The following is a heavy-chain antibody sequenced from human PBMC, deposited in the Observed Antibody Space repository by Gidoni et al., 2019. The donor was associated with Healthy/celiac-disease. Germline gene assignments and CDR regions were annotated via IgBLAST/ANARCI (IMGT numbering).Heavy chain of an antibody. V-gene: IGHV3-43D*03. Sequence: EVKLVASGGVVVQPGGARRLSGAASGCTLEDDAMHWERQAPGRGLEWFSLIRCDGGIAYYADSVKGRFTISRDNSKISLYLQMNSLRAEDTALYYCAKDIFSGGYGDYPGHSGDAFDIWGQGTMVTVSS. CDR3: AKDIFSGGYGDYPGHSGDAFDI. J-gene: IGHJ3*02. CDR1: GCTLEDDA. D-gene: IGHD4-17*01. CDR2: IRCDGGIA.